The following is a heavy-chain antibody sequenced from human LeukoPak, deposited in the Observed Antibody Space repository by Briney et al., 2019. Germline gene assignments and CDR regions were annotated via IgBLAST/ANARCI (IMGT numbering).Heavy chain of an antibody. D-gene: IGHD4-17*01. J-gene: IGHJ4*02. CDR1: GYTFTSYY. Sequence: GASVKVSCKASGYTFTSYYVHWVRQAPGQGLEWMGCIKSNSGGANYAQKFQGRVTMTRDTSISTAYMELSRLRSDDTAVYYCARALNEYGDYEVVYWGQGTLVTVSS. CDR2: IKSNSGGA. CDR3: ARALNEYGDYEVVY. V-gene: IGHV1-2*02.